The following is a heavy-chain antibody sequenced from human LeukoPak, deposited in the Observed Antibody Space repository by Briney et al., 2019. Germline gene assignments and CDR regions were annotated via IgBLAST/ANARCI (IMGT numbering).Heavy chain of an antibody. J-gene: IGHJ3*02. D-gene: IGHD2-2*01. V-gene: IGHV1-2*02. Sequence: ASVKVSCKASGYTFTGYCMHWVRQAPGQGLEWMGWINPNSGGTNYAQKLQGRVTMTTDTSTSKAYMELRSLRSDDTAVYYCARVARGYCSSTSCYLAPPHAFDIWGQGTMVTVSS. CDR2: INPNSGGT. CDR1: GYTFTGYC. CDR3: ARVARGYCSSTSCYLAPPHAFDI.